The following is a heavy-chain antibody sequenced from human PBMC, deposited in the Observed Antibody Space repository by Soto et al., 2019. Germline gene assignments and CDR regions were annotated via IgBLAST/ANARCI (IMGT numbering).Heavy chain of an antibody. Sequence: EVQLLESGGGLVQPGGSLRLSCAASGFTFSSYAMSWVRQAPGKGLEWVSVISGSGDSTYYADSVKGRFTISRDNSKNSLYLQMNSLRAEDTAVYYCAKRGSSSYFDYWGQGTLVTVSS. CDR1: GFTFSSYA. CDR2: ISGSGDST. CDR3: AKRGSSSYFDY. J-gene: IGHJ4*02. D-gene: IGHD6-13*01. V-gene: IGHV3-23*01.